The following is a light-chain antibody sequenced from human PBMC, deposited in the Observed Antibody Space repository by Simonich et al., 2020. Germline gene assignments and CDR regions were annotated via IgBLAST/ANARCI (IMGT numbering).Light chain of an antibody. CDR2: AAS. V-gene: IGKV1D-8*02. Sequence: AIWMTQSPSLFSASTGDRVNISCRMSQGIRSYLAWYQQKPGKAPELLIYAASTLQRWVPSRFSGSGSGTDFTLTISCLQSEDFATYYCQQYYSFPPWTFGQGTKVEIK. CDR3: QQYYSFPPWT. J-gene: IGKJ1*01. CDR1: QGIRSY.